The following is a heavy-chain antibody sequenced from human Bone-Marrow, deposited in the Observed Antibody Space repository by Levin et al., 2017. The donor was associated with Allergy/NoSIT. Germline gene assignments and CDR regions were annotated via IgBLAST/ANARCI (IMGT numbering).Heavy chain of an antibody. V-gene: IGHV2-5*02. CDR3: ADEVGNYGDYAAWYYFDY. D-gene: IGHD4-17*01. CDR1: GFSLSPSGVA. Sequence: ESGPTLVKPTQTLTLTCSFSGFSLSPSGVAVGWIRQPPGKALEWLALLYWDDDKRYSPSLKNRRTITKDTSKNQVVLTMNNMDPVDTATYCCADEVGNYGDYAAWYYFDYWGQGTLVTVSS. J-gene: IGHJ4*02. CDR2: LYWDDDK.